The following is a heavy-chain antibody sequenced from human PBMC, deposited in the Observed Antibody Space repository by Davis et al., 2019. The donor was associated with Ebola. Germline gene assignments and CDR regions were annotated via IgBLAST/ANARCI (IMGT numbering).Heavy chain of an antibody. V-gene: IGHV4-59*01. Sequence: SETLSLTCTVSGGSISSYYWSWIRQPPGKGLEWIGYIYYSGSTNYNPPLRSRVTISVDTSKNQFSLKLSSVTAADTAVYYCARGSAYYYGSGRYRGYGMDVWGQGTTVTVSS. CDR2: IYYSGST. J-gene: IGHJ6*02. CDR1: GGSISSYY. CDR3: ARGSAYYYGSGRYRGYGMDV. D-gene: IGHD3-10*01.